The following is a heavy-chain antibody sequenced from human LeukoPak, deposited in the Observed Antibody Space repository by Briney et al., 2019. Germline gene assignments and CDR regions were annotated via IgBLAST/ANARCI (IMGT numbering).Heavy chain of an antibody. D-gene: IGHD3-9*01. J-gene: IGHJ4*02. CDR3: AKVRGYFDWLLYPFDY. V-gene: IGHV3-23*01. CDR2: NSGNGGST. CDR1: GFTFSSYA. Sequence: GASLRLSCAASGFTFSSYAMWWASQAPRKRLEWVSANSGNGGSTYYADSVKGWFTISRDNSKNALYLQMNSLRAEDTAIYYCAKVRGYFDWLLYPFDYWGQGTLVTVSS.